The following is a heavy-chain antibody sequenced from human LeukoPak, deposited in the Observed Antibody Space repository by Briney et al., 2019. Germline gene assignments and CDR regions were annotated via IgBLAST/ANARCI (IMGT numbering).Heavy chain of an antibody. CDR3: ARVGGHCTSTSCPPPDY. Sequence: GASLRLSCAASGFTFSSYNMDWVRQAPGKGLEWVSFIDTSSRYIYQPDSVKGRFTISRDNSKSSVFLRINSLRAEDTAVYYCARVGGHCTSTSCPPPDYWGQGTLVTVSS. CDR2: IDTSSRYI. V-gene: IGHV3-21*01. CDR1: GFTFSSYN. J-gene: IGHJ4*02. D-gene: IGHD2-2*01.